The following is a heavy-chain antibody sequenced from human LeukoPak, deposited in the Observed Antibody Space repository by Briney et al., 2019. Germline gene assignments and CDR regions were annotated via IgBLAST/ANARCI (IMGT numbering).Heavy chain of an antibody. Sequence: SETLSLACTVSGGSISSYYWSWIGQPAGKGLEGIGRIYTSGSTNYNPSLKSRVTMSVDTSKNQFSLKLSSVTAADTAVYYCARRISGSWDAFDIWGQGTMVTVSS. J-gene: IGHJ3*02. V-gene: IGHV4-4*07. CDR1: GGSISSYY. CDR3: ARRISGSWDAFDI. CDR2: IYTSGST. D-gene: IGHD1-26*01.